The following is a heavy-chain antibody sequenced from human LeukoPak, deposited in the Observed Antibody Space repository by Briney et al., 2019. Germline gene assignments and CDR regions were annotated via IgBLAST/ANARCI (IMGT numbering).Heavy chain of an antibody. CDR2: MNPNSGNT. V-gene: IGHV1-18*01. CDR1: GYTFTSYD. D-gene: IGHD3-22*01. CDR3: ARGGIYYYDSSAFDY. J-gene: IGHJ4*02. Sequence: ASVKVSCKASGYTFTSYDINWVRQATGQGLEWMGWMNPNSGNTNYAQKLQGRVTMTTDTSTSTAYMELRSLRSDDTAVYYCARGGIYYYDSSAFDYWGQGTLVTVSS.